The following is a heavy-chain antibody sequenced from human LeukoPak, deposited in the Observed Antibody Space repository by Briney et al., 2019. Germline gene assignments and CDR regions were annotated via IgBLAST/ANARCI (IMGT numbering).Heavy chain of an antibody. D-gene: IGHD3-10*01. CDR3: TRGTDFGSPPNYFDH. CDR2: ISWEGQTT. Sequence: PGGSLRLSCAASGFTFDDYAMHWVRQAPGKGLDWVSLISWEGQTTYYADSVRGRFSISRDNNKNSLFLEMNSLTTDDTGFYYCTRGTDFGSPPNYFDHWGQGTLVSVSS. V-gene: IGHV3-43*01. J-gene: IGHJ4*02. CDR1: GFTFDDYA.